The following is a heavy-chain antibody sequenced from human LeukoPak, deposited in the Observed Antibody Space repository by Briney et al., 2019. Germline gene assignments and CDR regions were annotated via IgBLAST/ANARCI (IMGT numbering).Heavy chain of an antibody. V-gene: IGHV1-24*01. J-gene: IGHJ6*03. D-gene: IGHD6-13*01. CDR1: GYTLTELS. CDR2: FDPEDGET. Sequence: ASVKVSCKVSGYTLTELSMHWVRQAPGKGLEWMGGFDPEDGETIYAQKFQGRVTITWNTSISTNYMELSSLRSEDTAVFYCARGPSGSWSSRVRYMDVWGKGTTVTVSS. CDR3: ARGPSGSWSSRVRYMDV.